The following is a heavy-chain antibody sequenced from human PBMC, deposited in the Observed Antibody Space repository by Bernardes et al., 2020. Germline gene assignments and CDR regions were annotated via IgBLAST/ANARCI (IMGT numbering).Heavy chain of an antibody. D-gene: IGHD2-21*01. Sequence: SKTLSPTCTVSGGSISSYYWIWIRQPPGQGLEWIGYIHYSGNTNYSPSLESRISISVDTSKNQFSLRLRSVTAADTAVYYCARSIVATGPYYDSWGQGTLVTVSS. CDR2: IHYSGNT. CDR3: ARSIVATGPYYDS. V-gene: IGHV4-59*01. CDR1: GGSISSYY. J-gene: IGHJ4*02.